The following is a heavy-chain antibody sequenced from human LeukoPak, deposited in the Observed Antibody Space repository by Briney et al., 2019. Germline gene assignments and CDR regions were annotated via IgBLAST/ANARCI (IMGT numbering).Heavy chain of an antibody. J-gene: IGHJ4*02. D-gene: IGHD5-24*01. CDR2: IYHSGNK. V-gene: IGHV4-39*07. CDR3: ARDRGTTGYNYFDY. Sequence: PSETLSLTCTVSGGSISSGGYYWSWIRQHPGKGLEWIGIIYHSGNKYYNPSLKSRVTISVDTSKNQFSLKLSSVAAADTAVYYCARDRGTTGYNYFDYWGRGALVTVSS. CDR1: GGSISSGGYY.